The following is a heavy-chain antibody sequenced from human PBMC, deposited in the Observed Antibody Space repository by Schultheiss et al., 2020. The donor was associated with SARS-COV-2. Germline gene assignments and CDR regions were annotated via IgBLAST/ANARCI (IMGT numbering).Heavy chain of an antibody. J-gene: IGHJ6*02. D-gene: IGHD6-6*01. Sequence: GESLKISCAASGFTFSSYGMHWVRQAPVKGLEWVAVISYDGSNKYYADSVKGRFTISRDNSKNTLYLQMNSLRAEDTAVYYCAKDITHSSSMRYYYGMDVWGQGTTVTVSS. CDR1: GFTFSSYG. V-gene: IGHV3-30*18. CDR2: ISYDGSNK. CDR3: AKDITHSSSMRYYYGMDV.